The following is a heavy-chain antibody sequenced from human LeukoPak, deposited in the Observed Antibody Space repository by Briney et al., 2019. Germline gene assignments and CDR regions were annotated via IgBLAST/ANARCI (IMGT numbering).Heavy chain of an antibody. CDR2: ISGSGGST. Sequence: GGPLRLSCAASGFTFSSYGMSWVRQAPGKGLEWVSAISGSGGSTYYADSVKGRFTISRDNSKNTLYLQMNSLRAEDTAVYYCAKITSGYCSSTSCPRNYFDYWGQGTLVTVSS. V-gene: IGHV3-23*01. CDR3: AKITSGYCSSTSCPRNYFDY. D-gene: IGHD2-2*01. CDR1: GFTFSSYG. J-gene: IGHJ4*02.